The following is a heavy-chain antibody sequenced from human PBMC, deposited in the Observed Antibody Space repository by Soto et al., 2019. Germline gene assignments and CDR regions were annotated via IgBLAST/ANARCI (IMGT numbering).Heavy chain of an antibody. Sequence: NPGGSLRLSCTASGFTFGDYAMSWFRQAPGKGLEWVGFIRSKAYGGTTEYAASVKGRFTISRDDSKSIAYLQMNSLKTEDTAVYYCTTAILGYCSGGSCYSDFDYWGQGTLVTVSS. V-gene: IGHV3-49*05. D-gene: IGHD2-15*01. CDR2: IRSKAYGGTT. CDR3: TTAILGYCSGGSCYSDFDY. CDR1: GFTFGDYA. J-gene: IGHJ4*02.